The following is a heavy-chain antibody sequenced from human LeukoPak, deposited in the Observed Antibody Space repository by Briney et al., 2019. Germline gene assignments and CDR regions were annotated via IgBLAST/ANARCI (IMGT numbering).Heavy chain of an antibody. CDR1: GFTFSSYS. CDR2: ISSSSSYI. CDR3: ARGSSNVAARNNWFDP. V-gene: IGHV3-21*01. J-gene: IGHJ5*02. Sequence: GGSLRLSSAASGFTFSSYSMNWVRQAPGKGLEWVSSISSSSSYIYYADSVKGRFTISRDNAKNSLYLQMNSLRAEDTAVYYCARGSSNVAARNNWFDPWGQGTLVTVSS. D-gene: IGHD6-6*01.